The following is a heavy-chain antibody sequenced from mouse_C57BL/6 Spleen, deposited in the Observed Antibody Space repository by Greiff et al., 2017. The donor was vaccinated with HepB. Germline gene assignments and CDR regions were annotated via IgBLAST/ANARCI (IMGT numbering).Heavy chain of an antibody. V-gene: IGHV3-6*01. CDR3: AREGSITTVVAFDY. D-gene: IGHD1-1*01. Sequence: EVQRVESGPGLVKPSQSLSLTCSVTGYSITSGYYWNWIRQFPGNKLEWMGYISYDGSNNYNPSLKNRISITRDTSKNQFFLKLNSVTTEDTATYYCAREGSITTVVAFDYWGQGTTLTVSS. CDR1: GYSITSGYY. J-gene: IGHJ2*01. CDR2: ISYDGSN.